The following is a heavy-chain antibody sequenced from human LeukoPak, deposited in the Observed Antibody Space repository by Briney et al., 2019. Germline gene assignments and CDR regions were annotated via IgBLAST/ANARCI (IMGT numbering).Heavy chain of an antibody. CDR2: IYTSGST. V-gene: IGHV4-61*02. Sequence: SETLSLTCTVSGGSISSGSYYWSWIRQPAGKGLEWIGRIYTSGSTNYNPSLKSRVTISVDTSKNQFSLKLSSVTATDTAVYYCARLTARFYDFWSQGTLVTVPS. D-gene: IGHD3-3*01. CDR3: ARLTARFYDF. CDR1: GGSISSGSYY. J-gene: IGHJ4*02.